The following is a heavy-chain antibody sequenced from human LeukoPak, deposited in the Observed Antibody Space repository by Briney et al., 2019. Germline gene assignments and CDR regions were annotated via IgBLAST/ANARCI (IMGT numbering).Heavy chain of an antibody. CDR1: GFTFSSYA. D-gene: IGHD6-13*01. CDR3: AKDLYISSSFYFDY. CDR2: ISGGGGST. V-gene: IGHV3-23*01. Sequence: GGSLRLSCAASGFTFSSYAMHWVRQSPGKGLEWVPVISGGGGSTYYADSVKGRFTIFRDNSKNTLYLQMNSLRAEDTAVYYCAKDLYISSSFYFDYWGQGTLVTVSS. J-gene: IGHJ4*02.